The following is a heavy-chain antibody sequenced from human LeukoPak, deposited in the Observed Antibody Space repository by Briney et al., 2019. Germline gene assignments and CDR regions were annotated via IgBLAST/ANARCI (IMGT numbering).Heavy chain of an antibody. J-gene: IGHJ6*03. CDR1: GGSISSYY. V-gene: IGHV4-4*09. Sequence: SETLSLTCTVTGGSISSYYWSWIRQPPGKGPEWIGYIYTSGSTNYNPSLKSRVTISVDTSKNQFSLKLSSVTAADTAVYYCARHGYSGYTYYYYYYYMDVWGKGTTVTVSS. CDR3: ARHGYSGYTYYYYYYYMDV. D-gene: IGHD5-12*01. CDR2: IYTSGST.